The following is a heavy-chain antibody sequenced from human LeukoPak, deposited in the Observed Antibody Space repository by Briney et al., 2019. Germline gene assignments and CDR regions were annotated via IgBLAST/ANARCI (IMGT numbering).Heavy chain of an antibody. CDR3: ARHRTLWFGVLSSNWFDP. D-gene: IGHD3-10*01. Sequence: PSETLSLTSTVSGGSISSSSYYWGWIRQPPGKGLEWIGSIYYSGSTYYNPSLKSRVTISVDTSKNQFSLKLSSVTAADTAVYYCARHRTLWFGVLSSNWFDPWGQGTLVTVSS. CDR2: IYYSGST. V-gene: IGHV4-39*01. J-gene: IGHJ5*02. CDR1: GGSISSSSYY.